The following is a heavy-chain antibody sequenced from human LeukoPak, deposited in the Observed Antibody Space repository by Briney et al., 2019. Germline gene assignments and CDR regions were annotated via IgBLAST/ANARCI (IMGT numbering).Heavy chain of an antibody. D-gene: IGHD2-2*01. V-gene: IGHV3-21*01. CDR3: AKSRLGRCSSTSCSILPDY. CDR1: GFTFRSYS. Sequence: ATPGGSLILSCAASGFTFRSYSRTWVRQAPGKGLEWVSPIHSSRSFIYYADSVKDRFTISRDNSKNTLCLQMNSLRAEDTAVYYCAKSRLGRCSSTSCSILPDYWGQGTLVTVSS. CDR2: IHSSRSFI. J-gene: IGHJ4*02.